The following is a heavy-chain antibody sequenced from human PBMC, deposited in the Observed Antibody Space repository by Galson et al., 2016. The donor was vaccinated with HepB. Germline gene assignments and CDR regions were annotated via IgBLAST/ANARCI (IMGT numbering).Heavy chain of an antibody. CDR3: AKESGYSLYYYGMDV. J-gene: IGHJ6*02. Sequence: SLRLSCAASGFTFDDYTMHWVRQAPGKGLEWVSLISWDGGSTYYADSVKGRFTISRDNSKNSLYLQMNSLRTEDTALYYCAKESGYSLYYYGMDVWGQGTTVTVSS. V-gene: IGHV3-43*01. CDR1: GFTFDDYT. D-gene: IGHD5-18*01. CDR2: ISWDGGST.